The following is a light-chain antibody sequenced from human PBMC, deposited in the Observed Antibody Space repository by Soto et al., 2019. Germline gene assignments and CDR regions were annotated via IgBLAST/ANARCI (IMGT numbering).Light chain of an antibody. Sequence: DIQMTQSPSSLSASVGDRVTITCRASQDISSYLAWYQQKPGKVPKLLIYIASTLQSGVPSRSSGSGSGTDFSLTISSLQPDDVATYYCQNYNSAPVTFGQGTRLESK. V-gene: IGKV1-27*01. CDR3: QNYNSAPVT. J-gene: IGKJ5*01. CDR1: QDISSY. CDR2: IAS.